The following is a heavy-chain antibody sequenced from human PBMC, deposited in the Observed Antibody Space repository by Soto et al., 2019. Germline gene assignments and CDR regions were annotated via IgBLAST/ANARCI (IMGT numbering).Heavy chain of an antibody. CDR2: SYYSGST. V-gene: IGHV4-39*01. CDR1: GGSISSSSYY. D-gene: IGHD2-15*01. CDR3: ADGIVVVVAAPWYFDY. Sequence: QLQLQESGPGLVKPSETLSLTCTVSGGSISSSSYYWGWIRQPPGKGLEWIGSSYYSGSTHYNPPLKSRVTRSVDTSKNQFSLRLSSVTAADTAVYYCADGIVVVVAAPWYFDYWGQGTLVTVSS. J-gene: IGHJ4*02.